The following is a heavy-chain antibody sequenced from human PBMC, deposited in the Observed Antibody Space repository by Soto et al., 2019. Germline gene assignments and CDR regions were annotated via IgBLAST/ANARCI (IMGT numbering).Heavy chain of an antibody. CDR3: AKDAVSLAGVWLAHD. D-gene: IGHD5-12*01. CDR1: VLTFSSYA. Sequence: PWGSLLLSCVSSVLTFSSYALIWIRQVPGKGLEWVSGLYGSGGGIHYADSVKGRFTISRDNSAYSVYLQMNDLRVEDSAVYYCAKDAVSLAGVWLAHDWGQGTVVTVSS. V-gene: IGHV3-23*01. J-gene: IGHJ4*02. CDR2: LYGSGGGI.